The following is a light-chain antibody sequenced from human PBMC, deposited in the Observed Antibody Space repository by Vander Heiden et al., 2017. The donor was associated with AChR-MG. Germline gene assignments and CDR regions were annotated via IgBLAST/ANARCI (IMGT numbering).Light chain of an antibody. V-gene: IGKV1-5*03. CDR2: RAS. CDR3: QQDNTYRT. CDR1: QSISNA. Sequence: DIQMTQSPSTLSASVGVRVTITCRASQSISNALAWYQQKPGKAPKLLIYRASNLEPGVPPRFSGSGFGTEFTLTISSLQPDDLATYYCQQDNTYRTFGQGTKVEIK. J-gene: IGKJ1*01.